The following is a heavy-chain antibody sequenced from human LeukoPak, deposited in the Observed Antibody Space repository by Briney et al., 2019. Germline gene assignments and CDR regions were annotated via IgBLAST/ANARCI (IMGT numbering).Heavy chain of an antibody. V-gene: IGHV3-15*01. CDR2: IKSKTSGGTT. D-gene: IGHD3-16*01. Sequence: GGSLRLSCAASGFTFSNVWMTWVRQAAGKGLEWVGRIKSKTSGGTTDYAAPVTGRFSTSRDDSKNTLYLQMNSLKTEDTAVYYCTSTLGYWGQGTLVTVSS. CDR3: TSTLGY. CDR1: GFTFSNVW. J-gene: IGHJ4*02.